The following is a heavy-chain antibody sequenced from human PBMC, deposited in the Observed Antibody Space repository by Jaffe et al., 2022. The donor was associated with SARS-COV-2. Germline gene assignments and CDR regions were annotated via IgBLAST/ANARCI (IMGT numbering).Heavy chain of an antibody. CDR3: ARDMRDGYNSMRDYFDY. D-gene: IGHD5-12*01. V-gene: IGHV3-11*06. CDR1: GFSLGEYY. CDR2: ISTESGDT. J-gene: IGHJ4*02. Sequence: QVQLVESGGALVEPGGSLRLSCAASGFSLGEYYMSWIRQAPGKGLEWVSYISTESGDTDYADSVKGRFSISRDNARNLLYLQVSSLRVDDTAIYYCARDMRDGYNSMRDYFDYWGRGTLVTVSS.